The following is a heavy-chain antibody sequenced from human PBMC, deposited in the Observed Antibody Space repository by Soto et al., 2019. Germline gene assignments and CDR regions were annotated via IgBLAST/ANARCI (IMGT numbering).Heavy chain of an antibody. D-gene: IGHD2-15*01. J-gene: IGHJ6*02. Sequence: PGWSLRLSCAASGFTFSTYAMSWVRQAPGKGLEWVSTISGSAYSTYYADSVKGRFTISRDNSKNTLYLQMNSLRAEDTALYYCAKGKLGYCSGGSCYYNGLDVWGQGTTVTV. CDR1: GFTFSTYA. V-gene: IGHV3-23*01. CDR2: ISGSAYST. CDR3: AKGKLGYCSGGSCYYNGLDV.